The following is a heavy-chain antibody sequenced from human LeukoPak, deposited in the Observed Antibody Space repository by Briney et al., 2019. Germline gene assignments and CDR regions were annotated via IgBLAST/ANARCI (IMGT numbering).Heavy chain of an antibody. CDR3: ASNEYSSSSVDY. J-gene: IGHJ4*02. CDR2: IYYSGST. D-gene: IGHD6-6*01. V-gene: IGHV4-39*01. CDR1: GGSISSSSYY. Sequence: SETLSLTCTVSGGSISSSSYYWGWIRQPPGKGLEWIGSIYYSGSTYYNPSLKSRVTISVDTFKNQFSLKLSSVTAADTAVYYCASNEYSSSSVDYWGQGTLVTVSS.